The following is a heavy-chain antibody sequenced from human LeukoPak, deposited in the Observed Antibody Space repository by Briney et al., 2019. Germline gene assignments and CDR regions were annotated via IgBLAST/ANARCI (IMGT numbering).Heavy chain of an antibody. CDR2: ISAYNGNT. CDR3: AREDHGGNSYDAFGI. Sequence: ASVKVSCKASGYTFTSYGISWVRQAPGQGLEWMGWISAYNGNTHYAQKFQGRVTMTTDTSTSTAYMELRSLRFDDTAVYYCAREDHGGNSYDAFGIWGQGTMVTVSS. J-gene: IGHJ3*02. CDR1: GYTFTSYG. D-gene: IGHD4-23*01. V-gene: IGHV1-18*01.